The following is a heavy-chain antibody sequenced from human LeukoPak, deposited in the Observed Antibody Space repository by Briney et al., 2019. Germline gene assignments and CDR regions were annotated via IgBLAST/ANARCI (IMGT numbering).Heavy chain of an antibody. CDR2: IKQDGSEK. V-gene: IGHV3-7*01. Sequence: GGSLRLSCAASGSTFSSYWMSWVRQAPGKGLEWVANIKQDGSEKYYVDSVKGRFTISRDNAKNSLYLQMNSLRAEDTAVYYCAREGVVVAATPENYWGQGTLVTVSS. CDR1: GSTFSSYW. D-gene: IGHD2-15*01. J-gene: IGHJ4*02. CDR3: AREGVVVAATPENY.